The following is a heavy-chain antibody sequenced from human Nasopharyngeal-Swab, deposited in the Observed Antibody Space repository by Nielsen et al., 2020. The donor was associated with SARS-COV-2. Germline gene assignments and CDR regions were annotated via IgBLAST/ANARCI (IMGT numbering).Heavy chain of an antibody. CDR3: TTDFYFDY. J-gene: IGHJ4*02. CDR2: IGDKEHNYAT. V-gene: IGHV3-73*01. Sequence: GESLKTSRAALGFIFSASAIHWVRQASGKGPGWVGRIGDKEHNYATTYGASGQGRFTIPRADSKNTAFLQMDNLKTEDTALYYCTTDFYFDYWGQGTLVTVSS. CDR1: GFIFSASA.